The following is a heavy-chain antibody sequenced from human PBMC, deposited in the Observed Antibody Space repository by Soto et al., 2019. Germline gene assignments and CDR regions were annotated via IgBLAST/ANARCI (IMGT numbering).Heavy chain of an antibody. CDR3: ARDRGPSSGYYPYCFAP. V-gene: IGHV1-69*12. Sequence: QVQLVQSGAEVKKPRSSVKVSCKASGGTFSSYAISWVRQAPGQGLEWMGEIISIFGTANYAQKFQGRVTITADESTSTAYMERSRLRSEDTAVYYCARDRGPSSGYYPYCFAPWGQGTLVTVSS. J-gene: IGHJ5*02. D-gene: IGHD3-22*01. CDR2: IISIFGTA. CDR1: GGTFSSYA.